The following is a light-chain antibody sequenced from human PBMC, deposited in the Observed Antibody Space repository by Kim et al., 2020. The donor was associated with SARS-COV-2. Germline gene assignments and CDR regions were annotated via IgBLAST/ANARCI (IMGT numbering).Light chain of an antibody. J-gene: IGKJ4*01. V-gene: IGKV3-11*01. Sequence: LAPGERATLSGRASHRIGNYLAWYQQKRGQPPRLLIFDASNRATGTPARFSGSGSETDFTLTISPLEPEDFAVYYCQQRGNWPLTFGGGTKVDIK. CDR3: QQRGNWPLT. CDR1: HRIGNY. CDR2: DAS.